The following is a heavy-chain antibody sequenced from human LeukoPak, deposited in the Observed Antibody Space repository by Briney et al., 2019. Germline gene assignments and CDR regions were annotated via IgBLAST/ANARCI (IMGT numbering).Heavy chain of an antibody. J-gene: IGHJ4*02. D-gene: IGHD1-26*01. CDR3: AKDPQKWESYFDY. V-gene: IGHV3-30*02. Sequence: GGSLRLSCAASGFTFSCYGMHWVRQAPGKGLEWVAFTRYDGSNKYYADSVKGRFTISRDNSKNMLYLQMNSLRAEDTAVYYCAKDPQKWESYFDYWGQGTLVTVSS. CDR2: TRYDGSNK. CDR1: GFTFSCYG.